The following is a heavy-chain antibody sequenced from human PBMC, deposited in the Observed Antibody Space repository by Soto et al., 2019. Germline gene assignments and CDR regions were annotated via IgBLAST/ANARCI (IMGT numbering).Heavy chain of an antibody. CDR3: AREAGIAAAGINWFDH. Sequence: SETLSLTCTVSGGSISSYYWSWIRQPPGKGLEWIGYIYYSGSTNYNPSLKSRVTISVDTSKNQFSLKMSSVTAADTAVYYCAREAGIAAAGINWFDHWGQGTLVTLSS. D-gene: IGHD6-13*01. J-gene: IGHJ5*02. CDR1: GGSISSYY. V-gene: IGHV4-59*01. CDR2: IYYSGST.